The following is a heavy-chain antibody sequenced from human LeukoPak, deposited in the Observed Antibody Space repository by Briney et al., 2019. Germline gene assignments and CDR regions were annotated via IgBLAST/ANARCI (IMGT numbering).Heavy chain of an antibody. Sequence: ASVKVSCRASEYTFTGSFMHWVRQAPGQGLEWMGWINPNSGGTKYAQNFQGRVTMTREESISTAYVELSRLTSDDTAVYYCARDRAGTYYFDLWGQGTLVTVSS. CDR3: ARDRAGTYYFDL. V-gene: IGHV1-2*02. CDR1: EYTFTGSF. CDR2: INPNSGGT. J-gene: IGHJ4*02. D-gene: IGHD1-26*01.